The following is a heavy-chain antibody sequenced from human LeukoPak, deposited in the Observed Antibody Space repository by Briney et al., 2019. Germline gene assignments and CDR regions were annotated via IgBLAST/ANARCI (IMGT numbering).Heavy chain of an antibody. Sequence: ASVKVSCKASGYTFTSYGISWVRQAPGQGLEWMGWISAYNGNTNYAQKLQGRVTMTTDTSTSTAYMELRSLRSDDTAVYYCAREAPGSGSYYWMDYWGRGTLVTVSS. CDR1: GYTFTSYG. CDR2: ISAYNGNT. V-gene: IGHV1-18*01. D-gene: IGHD1-26*01. CDR3: AREAPGSGSYYWMDY. J-gene: IGHJ4*02.